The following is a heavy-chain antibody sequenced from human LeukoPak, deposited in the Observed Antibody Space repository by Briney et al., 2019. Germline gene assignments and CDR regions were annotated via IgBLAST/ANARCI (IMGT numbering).Heavy chain of an antibody. CDR3: ARGTGYRVFDY. J-gene: IGHJ4*02. D-gene: IGHD3-9*01. CDR2: INSDGSST. CDR1: GFTFSSYW. Sequence: GGSLRLPCAASGFTFSSYWMHWVRQAPGKGLVWVSRINSDGSSTSYADSVKGRFTISRDNAKNTLYLQMNSLRADDTAVYYCARGTGYRVFDYWGQGTLVTVSS. V-gene: IGHV3-74*01.